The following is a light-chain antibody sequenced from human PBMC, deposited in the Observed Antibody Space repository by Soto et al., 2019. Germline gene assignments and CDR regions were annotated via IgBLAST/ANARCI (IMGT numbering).Light chain of an antibody. V-gene: IGKV3-20*01. CDR3: QQYGTSPGLFA. CDR1: QSVSSNY. Sequence: IVFTQSPCTLSLSPFERSTLSCRASQSVSSNYFAWYQQKPGQPPRLLMYGASSRATGIPDRFTGSGSGTDFTLTISRLEPEDFAVYYCQQYGTSPGLFAFGPGTKVDN. CDR2: GAS. J-gene: IGKJ3*01.